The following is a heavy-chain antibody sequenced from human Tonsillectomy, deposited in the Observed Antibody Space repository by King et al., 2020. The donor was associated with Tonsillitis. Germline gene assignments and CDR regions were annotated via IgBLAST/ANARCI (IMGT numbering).Heavy chain of an antibody. V-gene: IGHV3-21*01. Sequence: VQLVESGGGLVKPGGSLRLSCAASGFTFSSYSMNWVRQAPGKGLEWVSSISSSSSYIYYADSVKGRFTISRDNAKNSLYLQMNSLRAEDTAVYYCARDGKGRSGNWFDPWGQGTLVTVSS. D-gene: IGHD3-10*01. CDR2: ISSSSSYI. CDR1: GFTFSSYS. CDR3: ARDGKGRSGNWFDP. J-gene: IGHJ5*02.